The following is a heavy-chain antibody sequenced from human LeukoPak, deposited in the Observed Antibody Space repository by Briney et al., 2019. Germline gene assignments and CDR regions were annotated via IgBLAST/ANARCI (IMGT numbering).Heavy chain of an antibody. D-gene: IGHD6-13*01. CDR2: IHYSGTT. J-gene: IGHJ4*02. Sequence: SETLSLTXAVSGYSLSSGYQWARIRQPPGKGLEWLGSIHYSGTTYYKASLKSRVTISVDTSQNQFSLKPTSATAADTAVYYCARKGRSSSFDYWGQGTLITVSS. V-gene: IGHV4-38-2*01. CDR1: GYSLSSGYQ. CDR3: ARKGRSSSFDY.